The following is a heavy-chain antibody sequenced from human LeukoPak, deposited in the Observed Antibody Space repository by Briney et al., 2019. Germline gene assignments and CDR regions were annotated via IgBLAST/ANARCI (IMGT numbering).Heavy chain of an antibody. J-gene: IGHJ5*02. CDR3: ARESVGYGSGSYLQPNWFDP. D-gene: IGHD3-10*01. V-gene: IGHV3-20*04. CDR2: INWNGGST. CDR1: GFTFDDYG. Sequence: RPGGSLRLSCAASGFTFDDYGMSWVRQAPGKGLEWVSGINWNGGSTGYADSVKGRFTISRDNAKNSLYLQMNSLRAEHTAVYYCARESVGYGSGSYLQPNWFDPWGQGTLVTVSS.